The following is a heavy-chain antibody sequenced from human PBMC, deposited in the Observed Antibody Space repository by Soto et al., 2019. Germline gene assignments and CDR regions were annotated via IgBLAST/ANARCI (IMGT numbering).Heavy chain of an antibody. D-gene: IGHD3-3*01. Sequence: SETLSLTCTVSGGSVSSGSDYWSWIRQPPGKGLEWIGYIYYSGSTNYNPSLKSRVTISVDTSKNQFSLKLSSVTAADTAVYYCARVPPYDFWSGNDFHYWGQGTLVTVSS. CDR3: ARVPPYDFWSGNDFHY. V-gene: IGHV4-61*01. J-gene: IGHJ4*02. CDR2: IYYSGST. CDR1: GGSVSSGSDY.